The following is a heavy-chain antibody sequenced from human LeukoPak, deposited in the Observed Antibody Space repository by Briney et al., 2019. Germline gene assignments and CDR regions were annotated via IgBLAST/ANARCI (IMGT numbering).Heavy chain of an antibody. V-gene: IGHV1-2*02. CDR2: INPNSGGT. Sequence: ASLKVSCKPSGYTFTGSYMHWMRQAPGQGLEWMGWINPNSGGTNYAQKFQGRVTMTRDTSISTAYMELSRLRSDDTAVYYCARDDWELRGAFDYWGQGTLVTVSS. CDR3: ARDDWELRGAFDY. J-gene: IGHJ4*02. CDR1: GYTFTGSY. D-gene: IGHD1-26*01.